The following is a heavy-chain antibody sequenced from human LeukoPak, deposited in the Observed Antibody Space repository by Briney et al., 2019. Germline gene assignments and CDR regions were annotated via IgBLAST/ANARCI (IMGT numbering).Heavy chain of an antibody. CDR3: ASVGATRDY. D-gene: IGHD1-26*01. Sequence: PSETLSLTCTVSGDSISSYYWSWIRQPPGKGLEWIGYIYYSGSTNYNPSLKSRVTISVDTSKNQFSLKLSSVTAADTAVYYCASVGATRDYWGQGTLVTVSS. CDR1: GDSISSYY. J-gene: IGHJ4*02. CDR2: IYYSGST. V-gene: IGHV4-59*01.